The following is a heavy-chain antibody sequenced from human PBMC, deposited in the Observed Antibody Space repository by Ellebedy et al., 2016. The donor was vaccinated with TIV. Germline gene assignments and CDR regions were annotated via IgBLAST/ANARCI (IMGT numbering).Heavy chain of an antibody. CDR3: VTDEGGSYHS. V-gene: IGHV3-74*01. Sequence: GESLKTSCATSRSTSTYTWMHWIRPPPGKGLEWVSRISRDGDIRGYAEFAKGRFTVSRDNTKKALYLQMSGLRADDSAVYYCVTDEGGSYHSWGQGTRVSVSS. J-gene: IGHJ4*02. CDR1: RSTSTYTW. CDR2: ISRDGDIR. D-gene: IGHD1-26*01.